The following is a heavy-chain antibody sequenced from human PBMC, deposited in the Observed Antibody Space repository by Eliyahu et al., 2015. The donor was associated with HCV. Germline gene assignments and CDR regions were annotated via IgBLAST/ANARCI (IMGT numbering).Heavy chain of an antibody. CDR1: GFTFSSYA. CDR3: ARDLGDGYNQIDY. CDR2: ISDDGVNK. J-gene: IGHJ4*02. D-gene: IGHD5-24*01. Sequence: QVQLVESGGGVVQPGRSLRLSCVASGFTFSSYAIXWVRQAPGKGLEGXAVISDDGVNKHYADSVKGRFTISRDNSKNTLFLQMDSLRDEDTAIYYCARDLGDGYNQIDYWGQGTLVTVSS. V-gene: IGHV3-30-3*01.